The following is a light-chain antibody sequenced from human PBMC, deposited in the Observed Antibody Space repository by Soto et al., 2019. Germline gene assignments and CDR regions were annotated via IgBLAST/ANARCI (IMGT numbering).Light chain of an antibody. CDR1: QSVSSY. CDR3: QQYGNSPLT. CDR2: DAS. Sequence: EIVLTQSPATLSLSPGERATLSCRASQSVSSYLAWYQQKPGQAPRLLIYDASNRATGIPARFSGSGSGTDFTLAISGLEPEDFAVYYCQQYGNSPLTFGGGTKVDIK. J-gene: IGKJ4*01. V-gene: IGKV3-11*01.